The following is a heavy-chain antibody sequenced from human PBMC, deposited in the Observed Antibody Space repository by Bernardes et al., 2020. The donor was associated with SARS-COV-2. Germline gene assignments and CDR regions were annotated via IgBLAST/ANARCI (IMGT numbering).Heavy chain of an antibody. J-gene: IGHJ4*02. V-gene: IGHV3-23*01. CDR1: QFTFSNHA. CDR2: ISPNSDAT. Sequence: GGSLRLSCAASQFTFSNHAMSWVRQAPGTGLEWVSAISPNSDATYYADSVKGRFTISRDNSKNTLNLQMNSLRVEDTAVYYCAKDSPVLTSWGQGTLVTVSS. CDR3: AKDSPVLTS.